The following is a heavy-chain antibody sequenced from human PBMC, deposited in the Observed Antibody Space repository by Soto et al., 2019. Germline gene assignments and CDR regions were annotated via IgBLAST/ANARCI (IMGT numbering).Heavy chain of an antibody. D-gene: IGHD3-3*01. J-gene: IGHJ6*02. CDR1: GGSFSGYY. CDR3: ARGRLQVRSGYWNYYYYYGMDV. V-gene: IGHV4-34*01. CDR2: INHSGST. Sequence: SETLSLTCAVYGGSFSGYYWSWIRQPPGKGLEWIGEINHSGSTNYNPSLKSRVTISVDTSKNQFSLKLSSVTAADTAVYYCARGRLQVRSGYWNYYYYYGMDVWGQGTTVTVSS.